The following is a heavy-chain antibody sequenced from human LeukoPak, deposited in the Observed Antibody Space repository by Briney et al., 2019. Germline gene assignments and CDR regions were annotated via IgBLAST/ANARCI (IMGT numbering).Heavy chain of an antibody. Sequence: GESLKISCKGSGYSFTSYWIAWVHQRPGKGLEWTGVIYPGDSNTKHSSSFQGQVTISADKSTSTAYLQWSSLKASDTAMYYCARRSYYDSSGYYYYFDYWGQGTLVTVSS. J-gene: IGHJ4*02. CDR2: IYPGDSNT. CDR1: GYSFTSYW. CDR3: ARRSYYDSSGYYYYFDY. V-gene: IGHV5-51*07. D-gene: IGHD3-22*01.